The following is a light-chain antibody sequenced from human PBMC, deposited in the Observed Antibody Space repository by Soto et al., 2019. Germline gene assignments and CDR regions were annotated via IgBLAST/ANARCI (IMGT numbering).Light chain of an antibody. V-gene: IGLV2-14*01. CDR1: SSDVGGYNY. CDR2: EVS. J-gene: IGLJ1*01. CDR3: ASYASDVTYV. Sequence: QSALTQPASVSGSPGQSITISCTGTSSDVGGYNYVSWYQLHPGKAPKLMIHEVSERPSGVSNRFSGSKSGNTASLTISGLQAEGEADYYCASYASDVTYVFGSGTKVT.